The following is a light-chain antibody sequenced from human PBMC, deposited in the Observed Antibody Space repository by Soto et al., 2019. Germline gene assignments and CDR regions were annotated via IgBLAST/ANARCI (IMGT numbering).Light chain of an antibody. V-gene: IGKV3-11*01. CDR1: QSVSSY. CDR2: DAS. CDR3: QQRGNWPRIT. J-gene: IGKJ5*01. Sequence: EIVLTQSPATLSLSPGERATLSCRASQSVSSYLAWYQQKPGQAPRLLIYDASNRATGIPARFSGSGSGTDFTLTISSLEPEDFAVYYCQQRGNWPRITFGQGTRLRLN.